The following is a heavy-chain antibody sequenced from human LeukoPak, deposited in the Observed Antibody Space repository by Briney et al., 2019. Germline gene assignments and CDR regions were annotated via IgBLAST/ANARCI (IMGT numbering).Heavy chain of an antibody. CDR3: ARDCCGLGYCSSTSCYVPNWFDP. J-gene: IGHJ5*02. V-gene: IGHV4-59*12. CDR1: GGSISYYY. CDR2: SLYSGST. D-gene: IGHD2-2*01. Sequence: SETLSLTCTVSGGSISYYYWNWLRQPPGKGLEWIGHSLYSGSTNYNPSLKSRVTMSVDTSKNQFSLKLSSVTAADTAVYYCARDCCGLGYCSSTSCYVPNWFDPWGQGTLVTVSS.